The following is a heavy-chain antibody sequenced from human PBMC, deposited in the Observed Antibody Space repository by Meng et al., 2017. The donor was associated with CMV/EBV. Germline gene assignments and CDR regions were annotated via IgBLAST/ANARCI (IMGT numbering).Heavy chain of an antibody. D-gene: IGHD2-2*01. CDR3: ARVQVWYQLLYYFDY. V-gene: IGHV3-21*01. Sequence: GESLKISCAASGFTFSSYSMNWVRQAPGKGLEWVSSISSSSSYIYYADSVKGRFTISRDNAKNSLYLQMNSLRAEDTAVYYCARVQVWYQLLYYFDYWAREPWSPSPQ. CDR2: ISSSSSYI. J-gene: IGHJ4*02. CDR1: GFTFSSYS.